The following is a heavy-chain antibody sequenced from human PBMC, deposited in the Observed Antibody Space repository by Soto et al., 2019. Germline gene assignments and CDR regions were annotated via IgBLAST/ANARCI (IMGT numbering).Heavy chain of an antibody. Sequence: SLSLSLPCTVSGGSISSYYRRCIRPPPGKARGWLGYTYYTASSNHCRSLKRRICISVDTTKSYFSLKLSSVTGADTAVDFCAGGGQSLSWGSFDYWGQSTLVTVSS. CDR1: GGSISSYY. V-gene: IGHV4-59*01. CDR2: TYYTASS. J-gene: IGHJ4*02. D-gene: IGHD6-19*01. CDR3: AGGGQSLSWGSFDY.